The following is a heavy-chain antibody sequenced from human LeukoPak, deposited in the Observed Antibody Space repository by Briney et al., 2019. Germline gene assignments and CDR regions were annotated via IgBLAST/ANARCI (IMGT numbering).Heavy chain of an antibody. J-gene: IGHJ6*02. V-gene: IGHV4-31*03. CDR2: IYYSGST. D-gene: IGHD3-3*01. Sequence: SETLSLTCTVSGGSISSGGYYWSWIRQHPGKGLEWIGYIYYSGSTYYNPSLKSRVTISVDTSKNQFSLKLSSVTAADTAVYYCAREQDYDFWSGYYSYYYYGMDVWGHGTTVTVSS. CDR3: AREQDYDFWSGYYSYYYYGMDV. CDR1: GGSISSGGYY.